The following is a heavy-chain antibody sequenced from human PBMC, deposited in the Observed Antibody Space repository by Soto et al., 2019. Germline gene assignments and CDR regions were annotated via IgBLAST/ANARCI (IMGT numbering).Heavy chain of an antibody. CDR1: GFTFSSHA. CDR3: ARDRDWAFAY. CDR2: LSGSGGSI. V-gene: IGHV3-23*01. J-gene: IGHJ4*02. Sequence: GGSLRLSCTASGFTFSSHAMTWVRQAPGKGLEWVSGLSGSGGSIYYADSVKGRFTIFRDNTQNSLFLLMNSLRAEDTAVYYCARDRDWAFAYWGQGTLVTVSS. D-gene: IGHD3-9*01.